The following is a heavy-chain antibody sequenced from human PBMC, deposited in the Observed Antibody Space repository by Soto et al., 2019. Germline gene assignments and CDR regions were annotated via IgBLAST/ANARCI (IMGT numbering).Heavy chain of an antibody. CDR3: ARHRPGNYYYYGMDV. CDR2: IYPGDSDT. Sequence: GESLKISCKGSGDSFTSYWSGWVRQMPGKGLEWMGIIYPGDSDTRYSPSFQGQVTISADKSISTAYLQWSSLKASDTAMYYCARHRPGNYYYYGMDVWGQGTTVTVSS. D-gene: IGHD3-10*01. V-gene: IGHV5-51*01. J-gene: IGHJ6*02. CDR1: GDSFTSYW.